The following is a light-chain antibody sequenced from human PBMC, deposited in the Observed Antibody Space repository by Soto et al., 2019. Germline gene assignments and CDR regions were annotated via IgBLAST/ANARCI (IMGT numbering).Light chain of an antibody. CDR1: SGDVGGYNF. Sequence: QSALTQPRSVSGSPGQSVTISCTGASGDVGGYNFVSWYQQHPGKAPTLMIFDVSQRPSGVPDRFSGSKSGNTASLTISGLQAEDEADYYCSSYTSGSTLVFGTGTKVTVL. V-gene: IGLV2-11*01. J-gene: IGLJ1*01. CDR2: DVS. CDR3: SSYTSGSTLV.